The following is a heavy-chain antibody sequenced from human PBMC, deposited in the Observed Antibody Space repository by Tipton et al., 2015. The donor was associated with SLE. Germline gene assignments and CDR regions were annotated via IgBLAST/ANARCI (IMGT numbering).Heavy chain of an antibody. J-gene: IGHJ4*02. V-gene: IGHV4-59*08. CDR3: ARRGDGYTIFDY. CDR1: GGSISSYY. Sequence: GLVKPSETLSLNCTVSGGSISSYYRSWIRQPPGKGLEWIGYIYYSGSTNYNPSLKSRVTISVDTSKNQFSLKLSSVTAADTAVYYCARRGDGYTIFDYWGQGTLVTVSS. D-gene: IGHD5-24*01. CDR2: IYYSGST.